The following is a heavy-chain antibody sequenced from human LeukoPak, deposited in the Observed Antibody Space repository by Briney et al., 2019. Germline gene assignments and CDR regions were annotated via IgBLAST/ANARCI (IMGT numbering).Heavy chain of an antibody. J-gene: IGHJ4*02. CDR1: GGSISSSSYY. V-gene: IGHV4-39*01. Sequence: SETLSLTCTVSGGSISSSSYYWGWIRQPPGKGLEWIGSIYYSWTTYSNPPLKSRITISVDTSKNQFSLKLSSVTAADTAVYYCARHSGQWLGLYFDYWGQRTLVTVSS. D-gene: IGHD6-19*01. CDR3: ARHSGQWLGLYFDY. CDR2: IYYSWTT.